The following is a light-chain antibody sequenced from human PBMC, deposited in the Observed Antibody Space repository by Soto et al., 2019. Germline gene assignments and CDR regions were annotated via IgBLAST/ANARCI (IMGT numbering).Light chain of an antibody. Sequence: QSALTQPASVSGSPGQSITISCTGTSSDVGGYNYVSWYQQHPGKVPKLMIYAVSNRPSGVSDRCSGSKSGNTASLTISGLRAEDEADYYCSSYTTINTGVFGTGTKVTVL. V-gene: IGLV2-14*01. CDR3: SSYTTINTGV. CDR1: SSDVGGYNY. J-gene: IGLJ1*01. CDR2: AVS.